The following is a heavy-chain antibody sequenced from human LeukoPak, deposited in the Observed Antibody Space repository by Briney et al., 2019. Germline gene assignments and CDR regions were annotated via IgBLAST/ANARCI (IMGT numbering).Heavy chain of an antibody. CDR3: ARLIPDPTPTDFDQ. V-gene: IGHV3-21*01. CDR1: GFTFSSYS. CDR2: ISSSSSYI. Sequence: GGSLRLSCAASGFTFSSYSMNWVRQAPGKGLEWVSSISSSSSYIYYADSVKGRFTISRDNAKNSLYLQMNSLRAEDTAVYYCARLIPDPTPTDFDQWGQGTLVTVSS. J-gene: IGHJ4*02. D-gene: IGHD4-23*01.